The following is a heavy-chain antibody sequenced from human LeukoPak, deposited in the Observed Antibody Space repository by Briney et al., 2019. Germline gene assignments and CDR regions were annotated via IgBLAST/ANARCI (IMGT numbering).Heavy chain of an antibody. Sequence: NPSETLSLTCTVSGYSISSGYYWGWIRQPPGKGLELIGGVYHSGNTYYNASLKSRVTISVDTSKNQFSLKLSSVTAADTAVYYCARDFWGYNSGWSGWYFDFWGQGTLVTVSS. CDR1: GYSISSGYY. D-gene: IGHD6-13*01. J-gene: IGHJ4*02. CDR3: ARDFWGYNSGWSGWYFDF. V-gene: IGHV4-38-2*02. CDR2: VYHSGNT.